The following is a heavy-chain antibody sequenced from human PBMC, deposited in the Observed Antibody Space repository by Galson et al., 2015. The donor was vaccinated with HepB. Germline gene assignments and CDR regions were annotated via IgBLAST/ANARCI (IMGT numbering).Heavy chain of an antibody. J-gene: IGHJ4*02. D-gene: IGHD3-16*02. V-gene: IGHV1-18*01. CDR2: ISPYNGNT. Sequence: SCKASGYTFSTYGISWVRQAPGQGLEWLGWISPYNGNTRYARKLMDRITLTTDTSTGTAYMELRNLRSDDTAVYYCARDSAELSTVTSPSTSFDYWGQGTLVTVSS. CDR3: ARDSAELSTVTSPSTSFDY. CDR1: GYTFSTYG.